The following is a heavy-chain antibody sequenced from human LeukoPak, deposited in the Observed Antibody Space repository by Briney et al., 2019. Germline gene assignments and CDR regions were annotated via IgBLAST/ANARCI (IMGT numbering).Heavy chain of an antibody. J-gene: IGHJ6*03. Sequence: PGGSLRLSCAASGFTFSSYAMSWVRQAPGKGLEWVSAISGSGGSTYYADSVKGRFTISRDNSKNTLYLQMNSLRGDDTAVYYCVKDCPGDRSPEGVCHYYMDVWGKGTTVTVSS. CDR2: ISGSGGST. CDR3: VKDCPGDRSPEGVCHYYMDV. V-gene: IGHV3-23*01. CDR1: GFTFSSYA. D-gene: IGHD6-13*01.